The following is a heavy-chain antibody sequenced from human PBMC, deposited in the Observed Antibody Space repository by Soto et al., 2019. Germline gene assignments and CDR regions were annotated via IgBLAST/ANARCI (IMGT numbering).Heavy chain of an antibody. V-gene: IGHV3-7*03. CDR2: IKQDGSEK. CDR1: GFTFSSYW. D-gene: IGHD3-22*01. CDR3: ARSPGYDSSGYYYNY. J-gene: IGHJ4*02. Sequence: GGSLRLSCAASGFTFSSYWMSWVRQAPGKGLEWVANIKQDGSEKYYVDSVKGRFTISRDNAKNSLYLQMNSLRAEDTAVYYCARSPGYDSSGYYYNYWGQGTLVTVSS.